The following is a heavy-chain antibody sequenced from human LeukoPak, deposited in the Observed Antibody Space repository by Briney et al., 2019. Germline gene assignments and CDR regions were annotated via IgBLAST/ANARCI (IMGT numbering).Heavy chain of an antibody. D-gene: IGHD6-6*01. Sequence: PSETLSLTCTVSGGSISSSSYYWGWIRQPPGKGLEWIGQINHSGSTNYNPSLKSRVTISVDTSKNQFSLKLSSVTAADTAVYYCARVQQLVPYYYYYMDVWGKGTTVTVSS. CDR1: GGSISSSSYY. J-gene: IGHJ6*03. CDR2: INHSGST. CDR3: ARVQQLVPYYYYYMDV. V-gene: IGHV4-39*07.